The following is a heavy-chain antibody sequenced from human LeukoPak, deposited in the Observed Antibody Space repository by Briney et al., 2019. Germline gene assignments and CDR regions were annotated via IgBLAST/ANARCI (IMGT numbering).Heavy chain of an antibody. CDR3: ARKAPLQYHPYYFDC. V-gene: IGHV4-34*01. Sequence: SETLSLTCAVYGGSFSGYYWSWIRQPPGKGLEWIGEINHSGSTNYNTSLKSRVTISVDTSKNQFSLKLSSVTAADTAVYYCARKAPLQYHPYYFDCWGQGTLVTHSS. J-gene: IGHJ4*02. CDR2: INHSGST. CDR1: GGSFSGYY. D-gene: IGHD4-4*01.